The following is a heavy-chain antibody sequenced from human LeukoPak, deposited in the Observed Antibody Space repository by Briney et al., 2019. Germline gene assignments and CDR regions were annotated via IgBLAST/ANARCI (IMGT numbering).Heavy chain of an antibody. D-gene: IGHD3-9*01. Sequence: GGSLRLSCAASGFTFSSYAMSWVRQAPGKGLEWVSAISGSGGSTYYADSVKGRFTISRDNSKNTLYLQMNSLRAEDTAVYYCARGDDILTGTPFDYWGQGTLVTVSS. CDR2: ISGSGGST. CDR3: ARGDDILTGTPFDY. V-gene: IGHV3-23*01. J-gene: IGHJ4*02. CDR1: GFTFSSYA.